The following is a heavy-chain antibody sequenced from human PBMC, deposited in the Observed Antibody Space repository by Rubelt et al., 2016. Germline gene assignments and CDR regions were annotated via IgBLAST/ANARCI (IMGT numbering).Heavy chain of an antibody. J-gene: IGHJ6*02. CDR3: ARGNGYYGMDV. V-gene: IGHV4-34*01. D-gene: IGHD2-8*01. Sequence: QVQLQQWGAGLLKPSETLSLTCAVYGGSFSGYYWSWIRQPPGKGLEWIGYIYDSGRTNYNPSLKSRVTISVDPSKNQFSLGLRSATAADTAVYYCARGNGYYGMDVWGQGTTVTVSS. CDR2: IYDSGRT. CDR1: GGSFSGYY.